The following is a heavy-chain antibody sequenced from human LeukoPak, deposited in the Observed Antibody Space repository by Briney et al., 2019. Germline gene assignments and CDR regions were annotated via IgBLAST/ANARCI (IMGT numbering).Heavy chain of an antibody. Sequence: PWETLSLTCSVSGGSISSGYWSWIRQPPGKGLEWIAYIYNSGRSNYNPSLKSRVTISLDTSKNQFSLKLSSVTAADTAVYYCAGGSGASWFDPWGQGTLVTVSS. D-gene: IGHD2-8*02. J-gene: IGHJ5*02. V-gene: IGHV4-59*01. CDR2: IYNSGRS. CDR3: AGGSGASWFDP. CDR1: GGSISSGY.